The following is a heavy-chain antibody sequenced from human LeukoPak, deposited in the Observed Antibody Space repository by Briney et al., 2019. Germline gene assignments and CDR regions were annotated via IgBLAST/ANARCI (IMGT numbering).Heavy chain of an antibody. V-gene: IGHV3-48*03. J-gene: IGHJ3*02. Sequence: GGSLRLSCAASGFTFSSYEMNWVRQAPGKGLEWVSHINSSGSTIYYADSVKGRFTISRDNAKNSLYLQMNSLRAEDTAVYYCASAFDIWGQGTMVTVSS. CDR3: ASAFDI. CDR2: INSSGSTI. CDR1: GFTFSSYE.